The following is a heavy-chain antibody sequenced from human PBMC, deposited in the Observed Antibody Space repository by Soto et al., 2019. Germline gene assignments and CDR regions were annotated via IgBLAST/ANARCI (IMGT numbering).Heavy chain of an antibody. V-gene: IGHV6-1*01. Sequence: SQTLSLTCVISGDSVSSNSAAWNWIRQSPSRGLEWLGRTYYRSKWYNDYAVSVKSRITINPDTSKNQFSLQLNSVTPEDTAVYYCARVRIPAAPEDYYYGMDVWGQGTTATVSS. D-gene: IGHD2-2*01. CDR1: GDSVSSNSAA. CDR3: ARVRIPAAPEDYYYGMDV. J-gene: IGHJ6*02. CDR2: TYYRSKWYN.